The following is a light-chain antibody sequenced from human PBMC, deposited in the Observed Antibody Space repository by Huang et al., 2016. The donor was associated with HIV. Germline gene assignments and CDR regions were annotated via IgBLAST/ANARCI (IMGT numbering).Light chain of an antibody. Sequence: DIQMTQSPSSLSASVGDRVTITCRASQSINKFLNWYRQRPGEDPKFLISDASSWPGGVPAMFSGSGAETDFTLTISRLQPEDVATYYCQQSYNPPDTFGQGTKLEI. CDR1: QSINKF. CDR3: QQSYNPPDT. CDR2: DAS. J-gene: IGKJ2*01. V-gene: IGKV1-39*01.